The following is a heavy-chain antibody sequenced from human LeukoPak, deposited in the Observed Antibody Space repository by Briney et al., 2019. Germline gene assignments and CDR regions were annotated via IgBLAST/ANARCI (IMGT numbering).Heavy chain of an antibody. Sequence: SETLSLTCTVSDDSITMYYWTWIRQPPGKGLEWIGYVDHTGSTKFNPSLNGRVSISRDTSKNQFSLRLTSVTAADTAVYYCARQTGSGLFILPGGQGTLVTVSS. CDR1: DDSITMYY. V-gene: IGHV4-59*08. CDR2: VDHTGST. J-gene: IGHJ4*02. D-gene: IGHD3/OR15-3a*01. CDR3: ARQTGSGLFILP.